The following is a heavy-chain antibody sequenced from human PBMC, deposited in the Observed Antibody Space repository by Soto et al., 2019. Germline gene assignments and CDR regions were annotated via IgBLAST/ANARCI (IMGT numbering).Heavy chain of an antibody. CDR1: GLTIISYY. Sequence: SETLSLTCTFSGLTIISYYWSWIRQPPGKGLEWIGYIYYSGSTNYNPSLKSRVTISVDTSKNQFSLKLSSVTAADTAVYYCGRLPPLVREPHFDYWGQGTLVTVPQ. CDR3: GRLPPLVREPHFDY. V-gene: IGHV4-59*08. D-gene: IGHD3-10*01. CDR2: IYYSGST. J-gene: IGHJ4*02.